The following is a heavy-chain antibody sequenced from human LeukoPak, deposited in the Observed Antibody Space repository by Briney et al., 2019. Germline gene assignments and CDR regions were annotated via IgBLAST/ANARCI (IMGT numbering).Heavy chain of an antibody. V-gene: IGHV3-23*01. D-gene: IGHD2-2*01. CDR2: LSDSGGST. Sequence: GGSLRLSCTVSGFTVSSNSMSWVRQALGKGLEWVSSLSDSGGSTYYADSVTGRFTVSRDNSDYTLYLQMNSLRAEDTAVYYCAKGGPYIVVVPAAFSWGPGTLVTVSS. CDR1: GFTVSSNS. CDR3: AKGGPYIVVVPAAFS. J-gene: IGHJ5*02.